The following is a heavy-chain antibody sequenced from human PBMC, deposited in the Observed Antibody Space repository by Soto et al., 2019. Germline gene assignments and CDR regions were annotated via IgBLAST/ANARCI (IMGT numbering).Heavy chain of an antibody. V-gene: IGHV3-48*01. CDR2: ISSSSSTI. D-gene: IGHD4-17*01. CDR1: GFTFSSYS. Sequence: EVQLVESGGGLVQPGGSLRLSCADSGFTFSSYSMNWVRQAPGKGLEWVSYISSSSSTIYYADSVKGRFTISRHNGKNSRYLQMNCLRAEDTAVYYCASLPSTVTARYYYYYYMDVWGKGTTVTVSS. CDR3: ASLPSTVTARYYYYYYMDV. J-gene: IGHJ6*03.